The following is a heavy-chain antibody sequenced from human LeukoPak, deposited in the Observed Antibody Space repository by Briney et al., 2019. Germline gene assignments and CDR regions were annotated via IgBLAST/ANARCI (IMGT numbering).Heavy chain of an antibody. Sequence: SETLSLTCSVSDYSINSGYYWGWLRQPPGKGLEWIGSIYQSGHTYYNPSLKSRVTIAVDTSKNQFSLELNSVIAADTAVYYCARQVATKGEWAFDIWGQGTLVTVSS. J-gene: IGHJ3*02. CDR1: DYSINSGYY. D-gene: IGHD5-12*01. CDR2: IYQSGHT. V-gene: IGHV4-38-2*02. CDR3: ARQVATKGEWAFDI.